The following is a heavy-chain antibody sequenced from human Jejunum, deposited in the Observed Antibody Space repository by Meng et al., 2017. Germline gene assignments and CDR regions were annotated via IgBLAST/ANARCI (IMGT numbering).Heavy chain of an antibody. V-gene: IGHV4-4*02. CDR1: GDSIRSDNW. J-gene: IGHJ4*02. D-gene: IGHD6-19*01. CDR3: ARKGGTYSTGHFPHFDY. Sequence: LEASGAGLVKPSGTLSPTCAVSGDSIRSDNWWSWVRQPPGKGPEWIGDIFRTGTSNYSPSLRSRVAIYMDKSKNQFSLSLNSVTAADTAVYYCARKGGTYSTGHFPHFDYWGQGTLVTVSS. CDR2: IFRTGTS.